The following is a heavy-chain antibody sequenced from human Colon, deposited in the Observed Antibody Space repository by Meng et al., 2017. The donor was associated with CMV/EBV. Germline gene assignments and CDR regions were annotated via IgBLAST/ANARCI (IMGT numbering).Heavy chain of an antibody. V-gene: IGHV4-30-4*08. J-gene: IGHJ4*02. D-gene: IGHD3-9*01. CDR3: ARALTGYYFWFDY. Sequence: SETLSLTCTVSGGSISSGDYYWSWIRQPPGKGLEWIGYIYYSGSTYYNPSLKSRVTISVDTSKNQFSLKLSSVTAADTAVYYCARALTGYYFWFDYWGQGTLVTVLL. CDR1: GGSISSGDYY. CDR2: IYYSGST.